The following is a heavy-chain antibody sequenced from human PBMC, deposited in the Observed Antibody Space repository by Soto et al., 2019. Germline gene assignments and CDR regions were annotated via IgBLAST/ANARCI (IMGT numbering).Heavy chain of an antibody. CDR2: IIPIFGTA. CDR3: ARGRSSGWYGNYYYGMDV. CDR1: GGTFSSYA. D-gene: IGHD6-19*01. J-gene: IGHJ6*02. Sequence: QVQLVQSGAEVKKPGSSVKVSCKASGGTFSSYAISWVRQAPGQGLEWMGGIIPIFGTANYAQKFQGRVTITADESTSTAYMELSSLRSEDTAVYYCARGRSSGWYGNYYYGMDVWGQGTTVTVSS. V-gene: IGHV1-69*01.